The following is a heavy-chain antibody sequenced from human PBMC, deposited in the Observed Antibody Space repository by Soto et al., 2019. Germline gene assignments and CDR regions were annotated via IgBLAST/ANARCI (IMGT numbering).Heavy chain of an antibody. CDR3: ARDRSTYGGGGTGEVKENWFDP. D-gene: IGHD2-8*01. J-gene: IGHJ5*02. CDR2: AYYSGDT. CDR1: GGSISRYY. Sequence: SETLSLTCSVSGGSISRYYWSWIRQPPGKGLEWIGYAYYSGDTGYNPSLKSRVTMAVDTSKSQVSLKLSSVTAADTAVYYCARDRSTYGGGGTGEVKENWFDPWGQGALVTVPS. V-gene: IGHV4-59*01.